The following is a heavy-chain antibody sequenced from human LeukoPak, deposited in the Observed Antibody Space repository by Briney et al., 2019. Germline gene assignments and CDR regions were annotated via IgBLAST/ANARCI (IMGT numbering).Heavy chain of an antibody. CDR3: ARQVELLGYYYMDV. D-gene: IGHD1-26*01. CDR2: ISSSSSYI. V-gene: IGHV3-21*01. CDR1: GFTFSSYS. Sequence: PGGSLRLSCAASGFTFSSYSMNWVRQAPGKGLEWVSSISSSSSYIYYADSVKGRFTISRDNAKNSLYLQMNSLRAEDTAVYYCARQVELLGYYYMDVWGKGTTVTVSS. J-gene: IGHJ6*03.